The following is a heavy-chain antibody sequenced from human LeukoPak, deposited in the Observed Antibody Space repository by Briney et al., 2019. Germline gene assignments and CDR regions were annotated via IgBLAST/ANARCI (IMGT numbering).Heavy chain of an antibody. CDR1: GVSFSGHY. J-gene: IGHJ4*02. V-gene: IGHV4-34*01. CDR2: LNHSRAT. CDR3: ARQGSYSLDY. Sequence: SETLSLTCTVYGVSFSGHYWSWIRQPPGKGLEWIGELNHSRATNYNPSLRSRVTISVDTSKNQSSLELSSVTAADTAVYFCARQGSYSLDYWGQGDLVTVSS. D-gene: IGHD3-3*01.